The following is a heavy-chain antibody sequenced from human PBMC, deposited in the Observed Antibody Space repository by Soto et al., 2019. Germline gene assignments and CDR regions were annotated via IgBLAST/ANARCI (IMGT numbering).Heavy chain of an antibody. J-gene: IGHJ3*01. CDR2: IYPADSDT. D-gene: IGHD3-22*01. Sequence: LQISCQGSGYSFTSYWSGWVRQMPGKGLEWMGIIYPADSDTRYSPSFQGQVTISADKSISTAYLQWSSLKASDTAIYYCARVLITTSDTFDVWGQGTMVTVPS. CDR3: ARVLITTSDTFDV. CDR1: GYSFTSYW. V-gene: IGHV5-51*01.